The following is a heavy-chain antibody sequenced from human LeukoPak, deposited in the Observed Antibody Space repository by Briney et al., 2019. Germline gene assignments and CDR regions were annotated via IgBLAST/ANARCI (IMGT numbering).Heavy chain of an antibody. V-gene: IGHV3-23*01. J-gene: IGHJ4*02. Sequence: TGGSLRLSCVASGFTFSSYAMTWVRQAPGKGLEWVSSISDRGGSTYYAGSVKGRFTISRDNSKNTLYLQMNSLRAKDTAVYYCAKGYRGNYDYWGQGALVTVSS. D-gene: IGHD1-26*01. CDR3: AKGYRGNYDY. CDR2: ISDRGGST. CDR1: GFTFSSYA.